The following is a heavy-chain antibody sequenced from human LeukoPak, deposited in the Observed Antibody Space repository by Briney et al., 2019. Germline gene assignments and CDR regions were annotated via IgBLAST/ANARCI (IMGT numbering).Heavy chain of an antibody. CDR2: INPNSGGT. CDR1: GYTFTGYY. CDR3: ARDRRAAAGTPYFDY. V-gene: IGHV1-2*02. J-gene: IGHJ4*02. D-gene: IGHD6-13*01. Sequence: ASVKVSCKASGYTFTGYYMHWVRQAPGQGPEWMGWINPNSGGTNYAQKFQGRVTMTRDTSISTAYMELSRLRSDDTAVYYCARDRRAAAGTPYFDYWGQGTLVTVSS.